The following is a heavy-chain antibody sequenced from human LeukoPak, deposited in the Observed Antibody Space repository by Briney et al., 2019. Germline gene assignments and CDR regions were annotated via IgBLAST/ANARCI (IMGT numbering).Heavy chain of an antibody. CDR3: ARGYRLLHYYMDV. J-gene: IGHJ6*03. CDR1: GFTFSSYA. Sequence: PGGSLRLSCAASGFTFSSYAMSWVRQAPGKGLEWISYISSGSGTIHYADSVKGRFTISRDNSKNTLYLQMNSLRAEDTAVYYCARGYRLLHYYMDVWGKGTTVTVSS. V-gene: IGHV3-23*01. CDR2: ISSGSGTI. D-gene: IGHD1-1*01.